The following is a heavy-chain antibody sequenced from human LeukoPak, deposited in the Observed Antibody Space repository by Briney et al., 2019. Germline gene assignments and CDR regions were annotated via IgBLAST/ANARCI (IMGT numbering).Heavy chain of an antibody. CDR3: ARSTTPDYDILTGYYLGNARNAFDI. CDR1: GYTFTSYG. D-gene: IGHD3-9*01. Sequence: ASVKVSCKASGYTFTSYGISWVRQAPGQGLEWMGWISAYNGNTNYAQKLQGRVTMTTDTSTSTAYMELRSLRSDDTAVYYCARSTTPDYDILTGYYLGNARNAFDIWGQGTMVTVSS. J-gene: IGHJ3*02. V-gene: IGHV1-18*01. CDR2: ISAYNGNT.